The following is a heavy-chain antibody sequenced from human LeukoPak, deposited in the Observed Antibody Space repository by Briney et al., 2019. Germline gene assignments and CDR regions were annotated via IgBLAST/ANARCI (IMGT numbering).Heavy chain of an antibody. CDR1: GGSISSGSYY. V-gene: IGHV4-61*02. D-gene: IGHD2-15*01. J-gene: IGHJ4*02. Sequence: SQTLSLTCTVSGGSISSGSYYWSWIRQPTGKGLEWIGRIYPSGSTTYNPSLKSRVTISVYTSKNQFSLKLSSVTAADTAVYYCARAQCCPGTPDYWGQGTLVTVSS. CDR2: IYPSGST. CDR3: ARAQCCPGTPDY.